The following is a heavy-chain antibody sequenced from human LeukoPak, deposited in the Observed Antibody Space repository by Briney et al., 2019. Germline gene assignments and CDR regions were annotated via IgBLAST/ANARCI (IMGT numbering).Heavy chain of an antibody. D-gene: IGHD3-22*01. V-gene: IGHV4-39*01. J-gene: IGHJ4*02. CDR3: ARLAYTYYYDSSGYYYVPQKFDY. CDR2: IYYSGST. Sequence: PSETLSLTCTVSGGSISSSSYYWGWIRRPPGKGLEWIGSIYYSGSTYYNPSLKSRVTISVDTSKNQFSLKLSSVTAADTAVYYCARLAYTYYYDSSGYYYVPQKFDYWGQGTLVTVSS. CDR1: GGSISSSSYY.